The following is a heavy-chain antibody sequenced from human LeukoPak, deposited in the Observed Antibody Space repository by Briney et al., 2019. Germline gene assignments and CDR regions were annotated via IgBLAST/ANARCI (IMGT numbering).Heavy chain of an antibody. V-gene: IGHV3-21*01. CDR2: ISSSSTYI. Sequence: PGGSLRLSCAASGFNLSSYTMNWVRQAPGKGLEWVSSISSSSTYIYYADSMKGRFTISRDNAKNSLYLQMNSLRAEDTAVYYCARADGYTKGYFDYWGQGTLVTVSS. D-gene: IGHD5-24*01. J-gene: IGHJ4*02. CDR3: ARADGYTKGYFDY. CDR1: GFNLSSYT.